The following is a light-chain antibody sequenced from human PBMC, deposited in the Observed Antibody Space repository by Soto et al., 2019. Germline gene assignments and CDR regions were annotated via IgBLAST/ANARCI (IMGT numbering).Light chain of an antibody. V-gene: IGKV1-6*01. CDR3: QQSFNSPRT. CDR1: QGIRND. J-gene: IGKJ1*01. Sequence: AIQMTQSPSSLSASVGDRVTITCRASQGIRNDLGWYQQKPGKAPKLLIYAASSLQSGVPSRFSGSGSGTDFTLTISSLQPEDFAIYYCQQSFNSPRTFGQGTKVDIK. CDR2: AAS.